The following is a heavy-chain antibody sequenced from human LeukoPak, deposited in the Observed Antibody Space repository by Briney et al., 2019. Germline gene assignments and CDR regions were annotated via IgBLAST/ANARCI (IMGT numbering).Heavy chain of an antibody. Sequence: SETLSLTCTVYGGSFSGYYWSWIRQPPGKGLEWIGEINHSGSTNYNPSLKSRVTISVDTSKNQFSLKLSSVTAADTAVYYCARDRDTAMCLWGQGTLVTVSS. D-gene: IGHD5-18*01. CDR1: GGSFSGYY. V-gene: IGHV4-34*01. CDR3: ARDRDTAMCL. CDR2: INHSGST. J-gene: IGHJ4*02.